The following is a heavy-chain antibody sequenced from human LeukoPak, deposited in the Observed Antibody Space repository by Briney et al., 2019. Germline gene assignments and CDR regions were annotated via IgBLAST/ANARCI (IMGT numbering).Heavy chain of an antibody. D-gene: IGHD3-22*01. J-gene: IGHJ5*02. CDR3: ARPYYYDSRIDP. V-gene: IGHV4-30-4*01. Sequence: SETLFLTCTVSGGSISSGDYYWSWIRQPPGKGLEWIAYMYYSGSTYYNPSLKSRVTMSADTSKNQLSLKLSSVTAADTAVYYCARPYYYDSRIDPWGQGILVTVSS. CDR1: GGSISSGDYY. CDR2: MYYSGST.